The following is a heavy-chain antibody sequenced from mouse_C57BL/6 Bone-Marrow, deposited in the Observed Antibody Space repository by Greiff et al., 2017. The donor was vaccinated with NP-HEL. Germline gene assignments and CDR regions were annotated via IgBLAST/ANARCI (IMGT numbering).Heavy chain of an antibody. V-gene: IGHV1-19*01. CDR1: GYTFTDYY. CDR3: APAPWFAY. Sequence: VHVKQSGPVLVKPGASVKMSCKASGYTFTDYYMNWVKQSHGKSLEWIGVINPYNGGTSYNQKFKGKATLTVDKSSSTAYMELNSLTSEDSAVYYCAPAPWFAYWGQGTLVTVSA. CDR2: INPYNGGT. J-gene: IGHJ3*01.